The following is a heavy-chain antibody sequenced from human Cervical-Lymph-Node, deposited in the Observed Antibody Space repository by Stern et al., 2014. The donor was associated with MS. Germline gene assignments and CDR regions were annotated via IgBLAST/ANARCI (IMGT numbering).Heavy chain of an antibody. D-gene: IGHD5-24*01. V-gene: IGHV4-59*01. CDR2: IYHTGST. J-gene: IGHJ4*02. Sequence: VQLVESGPGLVKPSETLSLTCSVSGDSINSYYWSWIRQPPGKALEWIGYIYHTGSTNYNPSLKSRVSISVDTSKNQFSLKLTSVTPADTAVYYCARDRDTDGYNSYFDSWGQGALVTVSS. CDR1: GDSINSYY. CDR3: ARDRDTDGYNSYFDS.